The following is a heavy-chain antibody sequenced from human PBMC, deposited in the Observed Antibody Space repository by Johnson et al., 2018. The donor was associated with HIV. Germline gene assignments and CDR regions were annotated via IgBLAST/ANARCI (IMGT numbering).Heavy chain of an antibody. V-gene: IGHV3-11*04. J-gene: IGHJ3*02. CDR1: GFTVRSNY. CDR3: ARDGESQQLPLGDALDI. CDR2: ISSSGSTI. Sequence: QVHLVESGGGLIQPGGSLRLSCAASGFTVRSNYMSWIRQAPGKGLEWVSYISSSGSTIYYAESVKGRFPISRNNAKNSLYLQMNSLRAEDTAVYYCARDGESQQLPLGDALDIWGQGTMVTVSS. D-gene: IGHD6-13*01.